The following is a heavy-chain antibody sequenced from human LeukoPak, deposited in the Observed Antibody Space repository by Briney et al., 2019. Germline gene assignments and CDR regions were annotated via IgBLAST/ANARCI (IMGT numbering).Heavy chain of an antibody. CDR2: ISSDGTYT. CDR1: GFTFSSHL. V-gene: IGHV3-74*01. Sequence: GPSLRLSWAASGFTFSSHLMRSVRQAPGKGRGWVSRISSDGTYTNYADSVRGRFTISRINAKNTLYLQMNSLRAEDTVVYCWGRGRGSSGGYYVCDFWGQGTLVTVSS. J-gene: IGHJ4*02. CDR3: GRGRGSSGGYYVCDF. D-gene: IGHD1-26*01.